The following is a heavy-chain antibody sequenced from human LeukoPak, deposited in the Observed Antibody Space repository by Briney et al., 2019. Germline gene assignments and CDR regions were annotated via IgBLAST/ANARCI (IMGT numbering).Heavy chain of an antibody. J-gene: IGHJ4*02. CDR3: ARDTYYYGSGREFDY. CDR1: GGSISSYY. CDR2: IYTSGST. Sequence: SETLSLTCTVSGGSISSYYWSWIRQPAGKGLGWIGRIYTSGSTNYNPSLKSRVTMSVDTSKNQFSLKLSSVTAADTAVYYCARDTYYYGSGREFDYWGQGTLVTVSS. D-gene: IGHD3-10*01. V-gene: IGHV4-4*07.